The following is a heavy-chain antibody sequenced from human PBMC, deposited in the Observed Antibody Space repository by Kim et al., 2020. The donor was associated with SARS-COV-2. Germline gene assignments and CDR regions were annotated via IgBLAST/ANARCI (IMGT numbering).Heavy chain of an antibody. V-gene: IGHV3-23*01. CDR3: AKEALRGYSSGYNLQFYDP. Sequence: GGSLRLSCVGSGFTFNRYAMSWVRQGPGKGLEWVSTASPNGQTTYHADSLKGRFTMSRDNVRDRIYLHMTALRPEDTAQYYCAKEALRGYSSGYNLQFYDPWGQGSLVIVSS. D-gene: IGHD5-18*01. J-gene: IGHJ5*02. CDR1: GFTFNRYA. CDR2: ASPNGQTT.